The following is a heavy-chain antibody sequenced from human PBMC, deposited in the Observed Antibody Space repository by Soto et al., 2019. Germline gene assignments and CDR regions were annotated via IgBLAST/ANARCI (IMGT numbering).Heavy chain of an antibody. J-gene: IGHJ6*02. V-gene: IGHV1-69*13. CDR2: IIPIFGTA. D-gene: IGHD3-22*01. CDR1: GGTFSSYA. Sequence: SSVKVSCKASGGTFSSYAISWVRQAPGQGLEWMGGIIPIFGTANYAQKFQGRVTITADESTSTAYMELSSLRSEDTAVYYCARDHDSSGYPPPYYGMDVWGQGTTVTGSS. CDR3: ARDHDSSGYPPPYYGMDV.